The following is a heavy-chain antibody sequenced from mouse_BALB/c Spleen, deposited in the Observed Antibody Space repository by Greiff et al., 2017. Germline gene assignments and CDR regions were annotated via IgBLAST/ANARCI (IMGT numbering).Heavy chain of an antibody. D-gene: IGHD2-1*01. CDR3: ARGGGNYWFAY. CDR2: IYPGNVNT. Sequence: VKLMESGPELVKPGASVRISCKASGYTFTSYYIHWVKQRPGQGLEWIGWIYPGNVNTKYNEKFKGKATLTADKSSSTAYMQLSSLTSEDSPVYFCARGGGNYWFAYWGQGTLVTVSA. CDR1: GYTFTSYY. V-gene: IGHV1S56*01. J-gene: IGHJ3*01.